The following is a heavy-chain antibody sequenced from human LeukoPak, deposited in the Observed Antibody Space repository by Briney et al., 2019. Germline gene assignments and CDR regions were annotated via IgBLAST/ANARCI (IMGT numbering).Heavy chain of an antibody. CDR3: ARETYGDYNDY. CDR1: GFTFSSYS. D-gene: IGHD4-17*01. J-gene: IGHJ4*02. V-gene: IGHV3-48*01. Sequence: GGSLRLSCAASGFTFSSYSMNWVRQAPGRGLEWLSYISSSSSTIYYADSVKGRFTISRDNAKNSLYLQMNSLRAEDTAVYYCARETYGDYNDYWGQGTLVTVSS. CDR2: ISSSSSTI.